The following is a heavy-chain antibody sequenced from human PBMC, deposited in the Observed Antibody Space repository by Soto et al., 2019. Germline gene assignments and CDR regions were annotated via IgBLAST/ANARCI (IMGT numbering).Heavy chain of an antibody. Sequence: GGSLRLSCAASGFTFSSYWMHWVRQAPGKGLVWVSRINSDGSGTSYADSVKGRFTISRDNAKNTLYLQMNSLRAEDTAVYYCARGVGRYCSSTSCSYYYYMDVWGKGTTVTVSS. D-gene: IGHD2-2*01. V-gene: IGHV3-74*01. CDR2: INSDGSGT. CDR3: ARGVGRYCSSTSCSYYYYMDV. CDR1: GFTFSSYW. J-gene: IGHJ6*03.